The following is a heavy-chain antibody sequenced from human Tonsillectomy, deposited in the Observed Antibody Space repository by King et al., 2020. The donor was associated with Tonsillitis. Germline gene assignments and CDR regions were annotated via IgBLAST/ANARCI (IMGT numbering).Heavy chain of an antibody. Sequence: VQLQESGPGLVKPSETLSLTCTVSGGSISSYYWSWIRQPPGKGLEWIGYIYYSGSTNYNPSLKSRVTISVDTSKNQFSLRLSSVTAADTAVHFCAREGGFCSSTSCEGETGSFDYWGQGTLVTVSS. CDR1: GGSISSYY. CDR3: AREGGFCSSTSCEGETGSFDY. J-gene: IGHJ4*02. D-gene: IGHD2-2*01. CDR2: IYYSGST. V-gene: IGHV4-59*12.